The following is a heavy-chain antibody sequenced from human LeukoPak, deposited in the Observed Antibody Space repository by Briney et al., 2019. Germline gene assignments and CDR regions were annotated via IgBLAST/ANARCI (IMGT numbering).Heavy chain of an antibody. CDR3: ARDLVITFGGHDY. D-gene: IGHD3-16*01. J-gene: IGHJ4*02. CDR1: GFTFSSYW. Sequence: GGSLRLSCAASGFTFSSYWMSWVRQAPGKGLEWVANIKRDGSEQYYVDSVKGRFTISRDNAKNSLYLQMTSLRAEDTAVYYCARDLVITFGGHDYWGQGTLVTVSS. V-gene: IGHV3-7*01. CDR2: IKRDGSEQ.